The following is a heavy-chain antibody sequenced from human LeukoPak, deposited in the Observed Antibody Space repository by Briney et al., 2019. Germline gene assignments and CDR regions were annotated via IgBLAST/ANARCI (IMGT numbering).Heavy chain of an antibody. V-gene: IGHV5-51*01. Sequence: GGSLKIPCKGSGYSFSNYWIGWVRQMPGKGLEWMGIIYPGDSDTRYSPSFQGQVTISADKTISTAYLQWSSLKASDTAMYYCARQRGSVTGDWFDPWGQGTLVTVSS. D-gene: IGHD3-10*01. J-gene: IGHJ5*02. CDR3: ARQRGSVTGDWFDP. CDR1: GYSFSNYW. CDR2: IYPGDSDT.